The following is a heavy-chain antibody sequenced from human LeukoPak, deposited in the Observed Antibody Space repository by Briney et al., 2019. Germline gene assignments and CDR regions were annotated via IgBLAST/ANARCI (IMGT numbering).Heavy chain of an antibody. CDR3: ARDLILWNIVAPRGAYYFDY. CDR2: ISSSSSYI. J-gene: IGHJ4*02. V-gene: IGHV3-21*01. CDR1: GFTFSSYS. Sequence: SPGGSLRLSCAASGFTFSSYSMNWVRQAPGKGLEWVSSISSSSSYIYYADSVKGRFTISRDNAKNSLYLQMNSLRAEDTAVYYCARDLILWNIVAPRGAYYFDYWGQGTLVTVSS. D-gene: IGHD5-12*01.